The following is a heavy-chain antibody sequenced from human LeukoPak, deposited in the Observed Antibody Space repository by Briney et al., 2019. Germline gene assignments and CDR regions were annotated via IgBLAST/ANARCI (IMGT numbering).Heavy chain of an antibody. D-gene: IGHD3-10*01. V-gene: IGHV3-15*01. CDR2: IKTKTEGGTT. CDR1: GFTFSSYS. J-gene: IGHJ4*02. Sequence: GGSLRLSYAVSGFTFSSYSMNWVRQAPGKGLEWVGRIKTKTEGGTTDYAAPVKGRFTISRDDSKNTVYLQMNSLKTEDTAVYYSASYGSGSHDYWGQGSLVTVSS. CDR3: ASYGSGSHDY.